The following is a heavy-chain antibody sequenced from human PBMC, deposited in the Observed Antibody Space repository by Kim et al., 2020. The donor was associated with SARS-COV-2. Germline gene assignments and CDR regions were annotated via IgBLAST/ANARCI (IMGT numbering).Heavy chain of an antibody. D-gene: IGHD1-26*01. J-gene: IGHJ4*02. Sequence: NYNPSLKSRVTISVDKSKNQFSLKLSSVTAADTAVYYCAREGPWGAVPDYWGQGTLVTVSS. CDR3: AREGPWGAVPDY. V-gene: IGHV4-4*02.